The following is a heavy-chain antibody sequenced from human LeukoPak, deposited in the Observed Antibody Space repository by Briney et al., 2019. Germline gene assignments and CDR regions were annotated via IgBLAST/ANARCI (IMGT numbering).Heavy chain of an antibody. D-gene: IGHD6-13*01. Sequence: SETLSLTCTVSGGSISSYYWSWIRQPPGKGLEWIGYIYYSGSTNYNPSLKSRVTISVDTPKNQFSLKLSSVTAADTAVYYCAREKDLAAAPDYWGQGTLVTVSS. CDR2: IYYSGST. CDR3: AREKDLAAAPDY. V-gene: IGHV4-59*01. J-gene: IGHJ4*02. CDR1: GGSISSYY.